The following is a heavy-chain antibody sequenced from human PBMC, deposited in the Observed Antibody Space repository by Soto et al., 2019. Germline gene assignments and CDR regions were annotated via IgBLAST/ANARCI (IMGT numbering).Heavy chain of an antibody. CDR1: GYNFTSHY. D-gene: IGHD3-22*01. CDR3: ARVGYSSTGTTFHYHGLDV. Sequence: ASVKVSCKASGYNFTSHYMHWVRQAPGQGLESMGIIYPRGGTTIYAQKFQGRVAMTRDTSTHTFYMELSSLRSEDTAMYYCARVGYSSTGTTFHYHGLDVWGQGTTVTVSS. V-gene: IGHV1-46*01. CDR2: IYPRGGTT. J-gene: IGHJ6*02.